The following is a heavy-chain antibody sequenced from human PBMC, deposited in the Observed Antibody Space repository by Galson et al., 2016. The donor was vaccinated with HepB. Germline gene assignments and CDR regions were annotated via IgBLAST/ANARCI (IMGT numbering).Heavy chain of an antibody. CDR2: IFHGGSI. V-gene: IGHV4-4*02. D-gene: IGHD3-22*01. CDR3: ARLWYENSGYFPVCYHGLDV. CDR1: GASISSITW. J-gene: IGHJ6*02. Sequence: SETLSLTCAFSGASISSITWWSWVRQSPGKGLEWIGEIFHGGSIFYNPSLKSRVTISVDKSKNLFSLNLTSVTAADTAVYYCARLWYENSGYFPVCYHGLDVWGPGTTVTVSS.